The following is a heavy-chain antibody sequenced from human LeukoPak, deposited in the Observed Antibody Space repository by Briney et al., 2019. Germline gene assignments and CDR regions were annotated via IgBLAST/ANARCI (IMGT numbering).Heavy chain of an antibody. J-gene: IGHJ5*02. CDR2: INAGNGNT. CDR3: ASGGYYDFWSGPNWFDP. CDR1: GYTFTSYA. D-gene: IGHD3-3*01. V-gene: IGHV1-3*01. Sequence: ASVKVSCKASGYTFTSYAMHWVRQAPGQRLEWMGWINAGNGNTKYSQKFQGRVTITRDTSASTAYMELSSLRSEDTAVYYCASGGYYDFWSGPNWFDPWGQGTLVTVSS.